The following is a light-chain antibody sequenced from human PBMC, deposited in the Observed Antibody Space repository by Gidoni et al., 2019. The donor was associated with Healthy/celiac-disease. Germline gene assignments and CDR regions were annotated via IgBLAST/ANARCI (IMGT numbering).Light chain of an antibody. V-gene: IGKV3-15*01. CDR1: QSVSSN. J-gene: IGKJ5*01. CDR2: GAS. CDR3: PQYNNWPIT. Sequence: EIVMTQSPATLSVSPGERATPSCRASQSVSSNLAWYQQKPGQAPRLLIYGASTRATGIPARFSGSGSGTEFTLTISSLQSEDFAVYYCPQYNNWPITFGQGTRLEIK.